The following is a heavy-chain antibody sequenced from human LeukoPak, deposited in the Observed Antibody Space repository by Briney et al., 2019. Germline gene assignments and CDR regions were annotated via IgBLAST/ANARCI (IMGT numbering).Heavy chain of an antibody. CDR3: ARDNYDILTGYSWFDP. D-gene: IGHD3-9*01. Sequence: ASVKVSCKASGYTFTSYDINWVRQATGQGLEWMAWMNPNSGNTGYAQKFQGRVTMTRNTSISTAYMELSSLRSEDTAVYYCARDNYDILTGYSWFDPWGQGTLVTVSS. V-gene: IGHV1-8*01. CDR2: MNPNSGNT. J-gene: IGHJ5*02. CDR1: GYTFTSYD.